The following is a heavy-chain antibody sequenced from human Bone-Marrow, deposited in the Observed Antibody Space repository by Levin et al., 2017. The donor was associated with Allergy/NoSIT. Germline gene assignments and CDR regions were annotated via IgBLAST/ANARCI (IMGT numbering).Heavy chain of an antibody. V-gene: IGHV4-61*01. D-gene: IGHD1-14*01. CDR3: ARNFARRGYFDY. Sequence: PGGSLRLSCTVSGDSVSSGWYYWSWIRQPPGTGLEWIGHIYHTGNTDHNPSLKSQVTISLDTSNNQFALKLRSVTAADTAIYYCARNFARRGYFDYWGQGTLVSVSS. CDR2: IYHTGNT. J-gene: IGHJ4*02. CDR1: GDSVSSGWYY.